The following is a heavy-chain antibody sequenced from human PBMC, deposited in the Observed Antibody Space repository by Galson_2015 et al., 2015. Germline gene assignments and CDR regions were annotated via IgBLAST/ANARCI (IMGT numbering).Heavy chain of an antibody. CDR1: GFTVSSNY. D-gene: IGHD3-3*01. CDR2: IYSGGST. V-gene: IGHV3-66*02. J-gene: IGHJ6*02. Sequence: SLRLSCAASGFTVSSNYMSWVRQAPGKGLEWVSVIYSGGSTYYADSVKGRFTISRDNSKNTLYLQMNSLRAEDTAVYYCARDRYDFWSGYDLNYYYYGMDVWGQGTTVTVSS. CDR3: ARDRYDFWSGYDLNYYYYGMDV.